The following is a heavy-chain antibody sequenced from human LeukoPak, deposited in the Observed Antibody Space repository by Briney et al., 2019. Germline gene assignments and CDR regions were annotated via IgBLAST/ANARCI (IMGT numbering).Heavy chain of an antibody. CDR3: ARTHPTHDAFDI. J-gene: IGHJ3*02. Sequence: SETLSLTCTVSGGSISSGDYYWSWIRQPPGKGLEWIGYIYYSGSTYYNPSLKSRVTISVGTSKNQFSLKLSSVTAADTAVYYCARTHPTHDAFDIWGQGTMVTVSS. V-gene: IGHV4-30-4*01. CDR2: IYYSGST. CDR1: GGSISSGDYY.